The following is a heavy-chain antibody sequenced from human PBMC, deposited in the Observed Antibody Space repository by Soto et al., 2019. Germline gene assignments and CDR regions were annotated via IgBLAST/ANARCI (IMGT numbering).Heavy chain of an antibody. CDR2: IYPGRST. CDR1: RGSISSPNW. J-gene: IGHJ4*02. Sequence: SXTLSLTCAISRGSISSPNWWSWVRQPPGKGLEWIGEIYPGRSTDHNPSLKSRLTISIDKSKNQCSLKLSSVTAADTAVYYCARDPHSGSSDFDYWGQGILVTVSS. CDR3: ARDPHSGSSDFDY. V-gene: IGHV4-4*02. D-gene: IGHD1-26*01.